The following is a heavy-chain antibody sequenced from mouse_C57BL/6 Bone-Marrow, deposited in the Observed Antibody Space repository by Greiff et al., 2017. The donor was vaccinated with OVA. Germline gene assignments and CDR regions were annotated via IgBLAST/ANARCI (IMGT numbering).Heavy chain of an antibody. D-gene: IGHD1-1*01. CDR2: INPNNGGT. J-gene: IGHJ2*01. Sequence: EVQLQQSGPELVKPGASVKISCKASGYTFTDYYMNWVKQSHGKSLEWIGDINPNNGGTSYNQKFKGKATLTVDKSSSTAYMELRSLTSEDSAVYYCAGIYYYGSHYFDYWGQGTTLTVSS. V-gene: IGHV1-26*01. CDR3: AGIYYYGSHYFDY. CDR1: GYTFTDYY.